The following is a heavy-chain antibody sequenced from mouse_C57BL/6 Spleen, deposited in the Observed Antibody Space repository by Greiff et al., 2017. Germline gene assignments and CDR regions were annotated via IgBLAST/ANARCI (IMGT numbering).Heavy chain of an antibody. CDR3: ARHNGYYGYFDY. Sequence: VQLKESGGGLVQPGGSLKLSCAASGFTFSDYYMYWVRQTPEKRLEWVAYISNGGGSTYYPDTVKGRFTISRDNAKNTLYLQMSRLKSEDTAMYYCARHNGYYGYFDYWGQGTTLTVSS. J-gene: IGHJ2*01. CDR2: ISNGGGST. CDR1: GFTFSDYY. V-gene: IGHV5-12*01. D-gene: IGHD1-1*01.